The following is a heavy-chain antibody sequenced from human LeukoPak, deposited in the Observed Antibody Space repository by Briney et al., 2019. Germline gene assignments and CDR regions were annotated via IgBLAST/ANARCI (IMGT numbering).Heavy chain of an antibody. V-gene: IGHV1-69*13. CDR2: IIPIFGTA. Sequence: ASVKVSCKASGGTFNSYAISWVRQAPGQGLEWMGGIIPIFGTANYAQKYQGRVTITADESTSTAYMELSSLRSEDTAVYYCARDPVGPYSSSWYWFDPWGQGTLVTVSS. CDR3: ARDPVGPYSSSWYWFDP. J-gene: IGHJ5*02. CDR1: GGTFNSYA. D-gene: IGHD6-13*01.